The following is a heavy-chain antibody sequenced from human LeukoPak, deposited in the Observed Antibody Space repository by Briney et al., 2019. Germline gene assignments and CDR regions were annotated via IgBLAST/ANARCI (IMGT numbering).Heavy chain of an antibody. J-gene: IGHJ5*02. CDR1: GGSFSGYY. CDR2: INHSGST. D-gene: IGHD2-2*01. V-gene: IGHV4-34*01. CDR3: ARVFVVVPAAYNWFDP. Sequence: PSETLSLTCAVYGGSFSGYYWSWIRQPPGKGLEWIGEINHSGSTNYNPSLESRVTISVDTSKNQFSLKLSSVTAADTAVYYCARVFVVVPAAYNWFDPWGQGTLVTVSS.